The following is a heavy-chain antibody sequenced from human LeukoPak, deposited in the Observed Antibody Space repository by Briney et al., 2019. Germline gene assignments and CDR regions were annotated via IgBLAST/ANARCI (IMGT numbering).Heavy chain of an antibody. CDR1: GFIFNSYW. J-gene: IGHJ4*02. CDR2: IKQDGSEK. Sequence: GGSLRLSCAASGFIFNSYWMSWVRQAPGKGLEWVANIKQDGSEKYYVDSVKGRFTISRDNAKNSLYLQMNSLRVEDTAVYYCARDEWGSSSWYQDWGQGTLVTVSS. D-gene: IGHD6-13*01. CDR3: ARDEWGSSSWYQD. V-gene: IGHV3-7*01.